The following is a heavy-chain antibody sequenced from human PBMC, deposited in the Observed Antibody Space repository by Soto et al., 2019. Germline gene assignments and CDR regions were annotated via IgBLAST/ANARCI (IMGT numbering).Heavy chain of an antibody. CDR2: IIPILGTG. V-gene: IGHV1-69*01. CDR3: ARDAVGVLGTATRAVGWFDP. CDR1: GGSFSNYA. D-gene: IGHD3-3*01. J-gene: IGHJ5*02. Sequence: QVRLVQSGAEVTKPGSSVKFSCQASGGSFSNYAISWVRQAPGQGLEWMGGIIPILGTGTYAQKFQGRVTITADESTSTANMELSSLRSEDTAVYYCARDAVGVLGTATRAVGWFDPWGQGTLVTVSS.